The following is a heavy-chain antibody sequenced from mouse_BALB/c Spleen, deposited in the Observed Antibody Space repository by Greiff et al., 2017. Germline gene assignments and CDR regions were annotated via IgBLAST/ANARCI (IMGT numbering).Heavy chain of an antibody. V-gene: IGHV5-17*02. CDR3: ESGYYRYDGLDY. J-gene: IGHJ2*01. D-gene: IGHD2-14*01. CDR1: GFTFSSFG. CDR2: ISSGSSTI. Sequence: VQLKESGGGLVQPGGSRKLSCAASGFTFSSFGMHWVRQAPEKGLEWVAYISSGSSTIYYADTVKGRFTISRDNPKNTLFLQMTSLRSEDTAMYYCESGYYRYDGLDYWGQGTTLTVAS.